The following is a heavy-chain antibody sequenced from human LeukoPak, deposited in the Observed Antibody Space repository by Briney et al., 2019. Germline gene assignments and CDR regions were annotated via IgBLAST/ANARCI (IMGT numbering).Heavy chain of an antibody. J-gene: IGHJ5*02. V-gene: IGHV4-38-2*02. D-gene: IGHD2-15*01. CDR2: IDHGGSS. Sequence: SETLSLTCTVSGYSISSGYYWGWIRQPPGKGLEWIGNIDHGGSSIYNSSLRSRVTISRDTSKNQFSLKLSSVTAADTAVYYCARGYCSGITRCPFIWFDPWGQGAPDTVSS. CDR1: GYSISSGYY. CDR3: ARGYCSGITRCPFIWFDP.